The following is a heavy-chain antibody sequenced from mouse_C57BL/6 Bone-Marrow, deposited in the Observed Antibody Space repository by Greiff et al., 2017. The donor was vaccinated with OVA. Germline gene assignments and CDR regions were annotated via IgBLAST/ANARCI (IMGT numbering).Heavy chain of an antibody. J-gene: IGHJ2*01. CDR1: GFTFSSYA. D-gene: IGHD2-4*01. Sequence: EVKLMESGEGLVKPGGSLKLSCAASGFTFSSYAMSWVRQTPEKRLEWVAYISSGGDYIYYADTVKGRFTISRDNARNTLYLQMSSLKSEDTAMYYCKREVLYDYRDYGGQGTTLTVSS. V-gene: IGHV5-9-1*02. CDR2: ISSGGDYI. CDR3: KREVLYDYRDY.